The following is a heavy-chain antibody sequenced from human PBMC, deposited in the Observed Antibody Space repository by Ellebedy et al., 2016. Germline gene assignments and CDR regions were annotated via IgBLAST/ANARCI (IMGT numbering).Heavy chain of an antibody. J-gene: IGHJ4*02. D-gene: IGHD2-21*02. CDR1: GGSISDYF. Sequence: SETLSLTCTVSGGSISDYFWSWIRQPAGKGLEWIGRIVSSGSTNYNPSLKSRVSKSVDTSNNQFSLNLNSVTAADTAVYYCARGVTPHFDYWGQGILVTVSS. CDR2: IVSSGST. V-gene: IGHV4-4*07. CDR3: ARGVTPHFDY.